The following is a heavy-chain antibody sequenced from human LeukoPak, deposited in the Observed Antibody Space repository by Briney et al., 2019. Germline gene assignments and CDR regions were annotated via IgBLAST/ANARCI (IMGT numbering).Heavy chain of an antibody. Sequence: GRSLRLSCAASGFTFDDYAMHWVRQAPGKGLEWVSGINWNSGSIGYAESVKGRFTISRDNAKNSLYLQMNSLRVEDTALYYCAKADCGGDCYSSAFDIWGQGTMVTVSS. V-gene: IGHV3-9*01. D-gene: IGHD2-21*02. CDR3: AKADCGGDCYSSAFDI. CDR1: GFTFDDYA. J-gene: IGHJ3*02. CDR2: INWNSGSI.